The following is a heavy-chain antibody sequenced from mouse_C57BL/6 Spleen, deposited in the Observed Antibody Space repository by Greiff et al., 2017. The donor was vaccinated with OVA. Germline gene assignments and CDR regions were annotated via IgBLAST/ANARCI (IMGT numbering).Heavy chain of an antibody. CDR1: GYTFTDYY. Sequence: VQLQQSGPELVKPGASVKISCKASGYTFTDYYMNWVKQSHGKSLEWIGDINPNHGCTSSNQKFKGTATLTVDKSSSTAYMELRSLTSEDSAVYYCARKGLRLRGFAYWGQGTLVTVSA. CDR3: ARKGLRLRGFAY. J-gene: IGHJ3*01. CDR2: INPNHGCT. V-gene: IGHV1-26*01. D-gene: IGHD3-2*02.